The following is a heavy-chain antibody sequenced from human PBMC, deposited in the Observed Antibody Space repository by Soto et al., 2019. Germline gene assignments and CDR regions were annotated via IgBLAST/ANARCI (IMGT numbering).Heavy chain of an antibody. CDR3: TSGYGRTFDY. V-gene: IGHV4-34*01. CDR2: VNHSGST. D-gene: IGHD3-10*01. J-gene: IGHJ4*02. Sequence: QVQLQQWGAGLLKPSETLSITCAVSGGSFSGDYWSWIRQPPGKGLELIGEVNHSGSTNNNPSLKSRVSISVASSKNPRPPKLASVTAADTPVYYCTSGYGRTFDYWGQATLVTFSS. CDR1: GGSFSGDY.